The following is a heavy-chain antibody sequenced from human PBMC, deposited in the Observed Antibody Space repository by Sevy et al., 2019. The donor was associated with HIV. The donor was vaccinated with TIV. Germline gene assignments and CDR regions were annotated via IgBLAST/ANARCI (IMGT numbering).Heavy chain of an antibody. J-gene: IGHJ4*02. CDR3: ARSRVITGTFDY. CDR2: ISYSGST. CDR1: GGSISGYY. Sequence: ETLSLTCTVSGGSISGYYWSWIRQPPGKGLEWIGYISYSGSTNYNPSLKSRVTISVDTSKNEFSLKLSSVTAADTAVYYCARSRVITGTFDYWGQGTLVTVSS. V-gene: IGHV4-59*01. D-gene: IGHD1-20*01.